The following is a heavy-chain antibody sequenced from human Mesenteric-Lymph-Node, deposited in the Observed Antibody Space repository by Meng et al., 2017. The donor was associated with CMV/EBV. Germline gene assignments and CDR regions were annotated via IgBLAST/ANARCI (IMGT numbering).Heavy chain of an antibody. J-gene: IGHJ4*02. CDR2: ISHSEST. D-gene: IGHD3-10*01. CDR1: CDSGSSSNW. CDR3: AREGGNYGSGSFPLDY. V-gene: IGHV4-4*02. Sequence: SCDSGSSSNWWSWVRQPPGKGLEWIGEISHSESTNYNPSLKSRVTMSVDKSRNQFSLKLSSVTAADTAVYYCAREGGNYGSGSFPLDYWGQGTLVTVSS.